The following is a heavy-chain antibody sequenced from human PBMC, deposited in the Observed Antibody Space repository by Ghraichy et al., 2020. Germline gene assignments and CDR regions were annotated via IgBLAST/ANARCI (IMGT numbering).Heavy chain of an antibody. J-gene: IGHJ4*01. V-gene: IGHV4-39*02. D-gene: IGHD2-21*02. Sequence: SETLSLTCTVSGGSISSSSYYWGWIRQPPGKGLEWIGSIYYSGSTYYNPSLKSQVTISVDTSKNQFSLKLSSVTAADTAVYYCARDIVVVTAISSDYWGHGTLVTVSS. CDR3: ARDIVVVTAISSDY. CDR1: GGSISSSSYY. CDR2: IYYSGST.